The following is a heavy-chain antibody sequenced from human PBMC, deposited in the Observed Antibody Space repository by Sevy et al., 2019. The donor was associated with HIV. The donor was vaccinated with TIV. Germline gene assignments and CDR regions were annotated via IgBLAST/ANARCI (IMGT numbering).Heavy chain of an antibody. D-gene: IGHD4-17*01. V-gene: IGHV3-48*01. J-gene: IGHJ4*02. CDR1: GFTFSSYS. CDR2: ISSSSSTI. Sequence: GGSLRLSCAASGFTFSSYSMNWVRQAPGKGLEWVSYISSSSSTIYYADSVKGRFTISRDNAKNSLYLQMNSLRAEDTAVYYCASSRAGDYERFDYWGQGTLVTVSS. CDR3: ASSRAGDYERFDY.